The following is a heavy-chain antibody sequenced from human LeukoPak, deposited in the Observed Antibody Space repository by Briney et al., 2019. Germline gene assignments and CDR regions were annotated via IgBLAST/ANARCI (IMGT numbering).Heavy chain of an antibody. D-gene: IGHD4-23*01. CDR1: GGSISSSSYY. J-gene: IGHJ4*02. V-gene: IGHV4-39*01. CDR2: IDYSGST. Sequence: SETLSLTCTVSGGSISSSSYYWGWILQPPGKGLEWIGSIDYSGSTYYNPSLKSRVTISVDTSKNQFSLKLSSVTAADTAVYYCARQASYTKRWDYWGQGTLVTVSS. CDR3: ARQASYTKRWDY.